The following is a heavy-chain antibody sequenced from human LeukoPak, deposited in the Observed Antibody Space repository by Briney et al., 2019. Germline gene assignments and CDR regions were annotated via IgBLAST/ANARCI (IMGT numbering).Heavy chain of an antibody. V-gene: IGHV4-39*01. D-gene: IGHD5-12*01. CDR1: GGSISSSSYY. J-gene: IGHJ6*03. CDR2: IYNSGST. Sequence: SETLSLTCTVSGGSISSSSYYWGWIRQPPGKGLEWIGNIYNSGSTYYNPSLKSRATISVDTSKNQFSLKLSSVTATDTAVYYRARHGYPYSGHHRNYYYYYVDVWGKGTTVTASS. CDR3: ARHGYPYSGHHRNYYYYYVDV.